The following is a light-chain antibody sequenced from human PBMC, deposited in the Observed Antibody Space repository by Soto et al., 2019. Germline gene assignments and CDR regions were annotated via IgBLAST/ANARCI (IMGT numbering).Light chain of an antibody. CDR1: QSVSSSY. J-gene: IGKJ2*01. V-gene: IGKV3-20*01. CDR2: GAS. CDR3: QQYGSSPPYT. Sequence: EIVLTQSPGTLSLSPRERATLSCRASQSVSSSYLAWYQQKTGQAPRLLIYGASSRATGIPDRFSGSGSGTDFTLTISRLEPEDFAVYYCQQYGSSPPYTFGQGTKLEIK.